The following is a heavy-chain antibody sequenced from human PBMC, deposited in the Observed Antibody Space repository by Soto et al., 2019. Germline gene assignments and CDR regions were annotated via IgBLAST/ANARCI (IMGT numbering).Heavy chain of an antibody. CDR2: IYYSGTT. J-gene: IGHJ3*02. V-gene: IGHV4-59*11. D-gene: IGHD3-16*01. CDR3: ARVGSYGGAILYM. Sequence: SETLSLTCIGSGGSISGHYWSWIRQPPGKGLDWIGYIYYSGTTNYNPSLKSRVTMSVDTSKNQFYLNLSSVTAADTAVYYCARVGSYGGAILYMWAQRTMVPVSS. CDR1: GGSISGHY.